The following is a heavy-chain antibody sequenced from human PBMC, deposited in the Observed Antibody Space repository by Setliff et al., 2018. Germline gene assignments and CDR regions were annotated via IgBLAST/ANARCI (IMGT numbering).Heavy chain of an antibody. CDR2: ITYDGSNK. V-gene: IGHV3-30*01. J-gene: IGHJ4*02. CDR3: AKVRALTYCRGDSCYCFDY. CDR1: GFTFSSYA. D-gene: IGHD2-15*01. Sequence: LRLSCAASGFTFSSYAMHWVRQAPGKGLEWVAVITYDGSNKFYADSVRGRFTISRDNSKNTLYLQMNSLRPEDTALYYCAKVRALTYCRGDSCYCFDYWGQGTQVTVSS.